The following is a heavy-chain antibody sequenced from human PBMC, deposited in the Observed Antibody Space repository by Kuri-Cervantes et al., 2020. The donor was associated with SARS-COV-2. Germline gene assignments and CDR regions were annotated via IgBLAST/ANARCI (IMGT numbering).Heavy chain of an antibody. V-gene: IGHV3-23*01. CDR2: ISGTRGST. CDR3: AEAYSGVPDVLGDT. J-gene: IGHJ5*02. Sequence: GESLKISCAASGFIFSNFAMNWVRQAPGKGLEWVAVISGTRGSTFYGDSVKGRFTISRDNSKNILYLEMESLRVEDTAMYYCAEAYSGVPDVLGDTWGQGIPVTVSS. D-gene: IGHD2-2*01. CDR1: GFIFSNFA.